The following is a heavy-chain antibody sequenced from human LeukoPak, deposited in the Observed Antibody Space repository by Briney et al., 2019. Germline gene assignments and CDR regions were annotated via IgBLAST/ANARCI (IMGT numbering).Heavy chain of an antibody. D-gene: IGHD1-26*01. V-gene: IGHV4-59*02. CDR3: ARDASGSYFNWFDP. Sequence: SETLSLTCTVSGGSVSSYYWSWIGQPRGKGLEWIGYIYYSGSTNYNPSLKSRVTISVDTSKNQFSLKLSSVTAADTAVYYCARDASGSYFNWFDPWGQGTLVTVSS. CDR1: GGSVSSYY. CDR2: IYYSGST. J-gene: IGHJ5*02.